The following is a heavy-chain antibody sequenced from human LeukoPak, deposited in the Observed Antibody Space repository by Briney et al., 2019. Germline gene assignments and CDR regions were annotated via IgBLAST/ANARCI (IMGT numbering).Heavy chain of an antibody. J-gene: IGHJ5*02. V-gene: IGHV4-34*01. CDR3: ARGRRRNYDFWSGYRNWFDP. Sequence: SETLSLTCAVYGGSFSGYYWSWIRQPPGKGLEWIGEINHSGSTNYNPSLKSRVTISVDTSKNQFSLKLSSVTAADTAVYYCARGRRRNYDFWSGYRNWFDPWGQGTLVTVSS. CDR1: GGSFSGYY. CDR2: INHSGST. D-gene: IGHD3-3*01.